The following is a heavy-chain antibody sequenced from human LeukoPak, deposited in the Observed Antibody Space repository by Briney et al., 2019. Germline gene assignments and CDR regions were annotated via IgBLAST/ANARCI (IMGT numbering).Heavy chain of an antibody. CDR2: INHSGST. CDR1: GASISSTPSY. D-gene: IGHD4-17*01. CDR3: ARGISYYGDHGD. J-gene: IGHJ4*02. Sequence: SETLSLTCTVSGASISSTPSYWGWIRQPPGKGLEWIGEINHSGSTNYNPSLKSRVTISVDTSKNQFSLKLSSVTAADTAVYYCARGISYYGDHGDWGQGTLVTVSS. V-gene: IGHV4-39*07.